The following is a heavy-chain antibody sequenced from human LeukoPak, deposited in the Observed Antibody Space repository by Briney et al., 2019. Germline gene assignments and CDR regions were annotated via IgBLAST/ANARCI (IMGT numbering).Heavy chain of an antibody. V-gene: IGHV1-69*13. D-gene: IGHD4-17*01. CDR3: ARVGYGDYNYYYYMDV. CDR1: GGTFSSYA. CDR2: IIPIFGTA. Sequence: SVKVSCKASGGTFSSYAISWVRQAPGQGLEWMGGIIPIFGTANYAQKFQGRVTITADESTSTAYMELSSLRSEDTAVYYCARVGYGDYNYYYYMDVWGKGATVTISS. J-gene: IGHJ6*03.